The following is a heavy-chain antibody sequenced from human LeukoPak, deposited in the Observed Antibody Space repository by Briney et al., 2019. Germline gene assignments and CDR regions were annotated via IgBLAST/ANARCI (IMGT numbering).Heavy chain of an antibody. V-gene: IGHV4-39*01. CDR2: IYYSGST. CDR3: ASKPRYCSGGSCYFGYLDY. J-gene: IGHJ4*02. Sequence: SETLSLTCTVSGGSISSSSYYWGWIRQPPGKGLEWIGRIYYSGSTYYNPSLKSRVTISVDTSKNQFSLKLSSVTAADTAVYYCASKPRYCSGGSCYFGYLDYWGQGTLVTVSS. D-gene: IGHD2-15*01. CDR1: GGSISSSSYY.